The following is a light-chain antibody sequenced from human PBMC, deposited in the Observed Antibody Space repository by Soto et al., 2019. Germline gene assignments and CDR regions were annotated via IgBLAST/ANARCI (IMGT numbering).Light chain of an antibody. CDR2: GAS. V-gene: IGKV3-20*01. CDR1: QSVSSSY. Sequence: IGVTQSPGTLSLSPGERPNLSCRASQSVSSSYLAWDQQKPGQAPRPLIYGASSRAIGIPDRFSGSGSGTDFTLTISRLEPEDFAVYYCQQYGSSPWTFGQGTKVEIK. J-gene: IGKJ1*01. CDR3: QQYGSSPWT.